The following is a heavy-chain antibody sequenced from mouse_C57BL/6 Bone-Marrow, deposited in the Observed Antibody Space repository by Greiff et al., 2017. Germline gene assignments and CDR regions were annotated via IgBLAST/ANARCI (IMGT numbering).Heavy chain of an antibody. CDR1: GYTFTSYW. D-gene: IGHD2-1*01. J-gene: IGHJ4*01. CDR3: ARGYGNYDYAMDY. CDR2: IYPGSGST. Sequence: QVHVKQPGAELVKPGASVKMSCKASGYTFTSYWITWVKQRPGQGLEWIGDIYPGSGSTNYNEKFKSKATLTVDTSSSTAYMQLSSLTSEDSAVYYCARGYGNYDYAMDYWGQGTSVTVSS. V-gene: IGHV1-55*01.